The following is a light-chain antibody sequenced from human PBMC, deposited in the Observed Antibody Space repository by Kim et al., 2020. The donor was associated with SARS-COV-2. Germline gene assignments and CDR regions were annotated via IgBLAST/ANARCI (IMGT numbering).Light chain of an antibody. CDR2: AAS. CDR3: QQSSTTPLLT. Sequence: DIQMTQSPSSLSASVGDRVTITCRASQSIRSYLNWYQQQPGKAPKLLIYAASTLQSGVPSRFSGSGSGTDFTLTISSLQPEDFATYYCQQSSTTPLLTFGGGTKVEI. J-gene: IGKJ4*01. V-gene: IGKV1-39*01. CDR1: QSIRSY.